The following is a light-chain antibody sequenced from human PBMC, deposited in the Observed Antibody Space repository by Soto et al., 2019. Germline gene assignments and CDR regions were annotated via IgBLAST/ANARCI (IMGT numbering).Light chain of an antibody. CDR1: QSVSSSY. CDR2: GVS. Sequence: EIMMTQSPGTLSLSPGERATLSCRASQSVSSSYLAWYQQKPGQAPRLLIHGVSTRATGIPDRFSGSGSGTDFTLTISRLEPEDFAVYYCQQYVTSPYIFGQGTKLEIK. V-gene: IGKV3-20*01. CDR3: QQYVTSPYI. J-gene: IGKJ2*01.